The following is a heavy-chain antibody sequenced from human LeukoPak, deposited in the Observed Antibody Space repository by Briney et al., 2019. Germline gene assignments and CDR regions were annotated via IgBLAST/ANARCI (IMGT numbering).Heavy chain of an antibody. V-gene: IGHV4-59*01. Sequence: SETLSLTCTVSGRSISSYYWSWIRQPPWKGLEWSGYIYYSGSTNYNPSLKSRVTISVDTSKNQFSLKLSSVTAADTAVYYCARDEVTGNYFDYWGQGTLVTVSS. CDR1: GRSISSYY. CDR2: IYYSGST. J-gene: IGHJ4*02. CDR3: ARDEVTGNYFDY.